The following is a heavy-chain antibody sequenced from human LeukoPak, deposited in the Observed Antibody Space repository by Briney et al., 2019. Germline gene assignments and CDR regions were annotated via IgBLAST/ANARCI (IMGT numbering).Heavy chain of an antibody. CDR1: GGSISSSSYY. CDR3: ARRPQIAAAGGGDY. D-gene: IGHD6-13*01. V-gene: IGHV4-39*01. CDR2: IYYSGST. Sequence: SSETLSLTCTVSGGSISSSSYYWGWIRQPPGKGLEWIGSIYYSGSTYYNPSLKSRVTISVDTSKNQFSLKLSSVTAADTAVYYCARRPQIAAAGGGDYWGQGTLVTVSS. J-gene: IGHJ4*02.